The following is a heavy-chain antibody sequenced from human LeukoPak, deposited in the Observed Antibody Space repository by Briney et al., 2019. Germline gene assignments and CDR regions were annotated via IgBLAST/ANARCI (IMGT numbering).Heavy chain of an antibody. CDR1: GYTFTSYG. J-gene: IGHJ3*02. Sequence: ASVKVSCKASGYTFTSYGISWVRQAPGQGLEWMGWISAYNGNTNYAQKLQGRVTMTTDTSTSTAYMELRSLRSDDTAVYYCARDNGPRVAGNTFDIWGQGTMVTVSS. V-gene: IGHV1-18*01. CDR3: ARDNGPRVAGNTFDI. CDR2: ISAYNGNT. D-gene: IGHD6-19*01.